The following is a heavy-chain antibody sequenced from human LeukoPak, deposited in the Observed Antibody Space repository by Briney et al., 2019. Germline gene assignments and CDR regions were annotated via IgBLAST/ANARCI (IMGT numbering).Heavy chain of an antibody. Sequence: GGSLRLSCAASGFTFRSYGMHWVRQAPGKGLEWVAFISYDGSNIYYADSVKGRFTISRDNSKNTLYLQMNSLRAEDTALYYCAKDRGLRWGGFDYWGQGTLVTVSS. CDR2: ISYDGSNI. CDR3: AKDRGLRWGGFDY. CDR1: GFTFRSYG. D-gene: IGHD5-12*01. J-gene: IGHJ4*02. V-gene: IGHV3-30*18.